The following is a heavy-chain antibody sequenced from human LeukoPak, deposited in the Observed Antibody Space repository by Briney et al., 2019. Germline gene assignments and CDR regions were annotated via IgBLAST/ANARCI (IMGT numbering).Heavy chain of an antibody. V-gene: IGHV3-30*18. CDR1: GFTFSSYG. CDR3: AKDRYSSSEWYFDL. D-gene: IGHD6-6*01. J-gene: IGHJ2*01. CDR2: ISYDGSNK. Sequence: GGSLRLSCAASGFTFSSYGMHWVRQAPGKGLEWVAVISYDGSNKYYADSVKGRFTISRDNSKNTLYLQMNSLRAEDTAVYYCAKDRYSSSEWYFDLWGRGTLVTVSS.